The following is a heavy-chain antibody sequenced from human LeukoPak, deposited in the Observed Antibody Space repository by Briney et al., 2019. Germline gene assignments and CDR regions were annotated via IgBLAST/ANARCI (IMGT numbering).Heavy chain of an antibody. V-gene: IGHV3-66*01. CDR1: GFTVGYNY. J-gene: IGHJ4*02. Sequence: GGSLRLSCAASGFTVGYNYMTWVRQAPGKGLEWVAAIYNSGSTYYADSVKGRFTISRDNSKNTMYLQMNSLKGEDTAVYYCARALDEGARFDYWGQGTLVTVSS. CDR3: ARALDEGARFDY. CDR2: IYNSGST.